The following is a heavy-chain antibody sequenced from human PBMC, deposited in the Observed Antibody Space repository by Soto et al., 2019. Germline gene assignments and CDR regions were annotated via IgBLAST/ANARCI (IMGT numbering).Heavy chain of an antibody. D-gene: IGHD3-22*01. CDR2: ISAYNGNT. J-gene: IGHJ4*02. Sequence: ASVKVCCKASGYTFASYGISWVRQAPGQGLEWMGWISAYNGNTNYAQKLQGRVTMTTDTSTSTAYMELRSLRSDDTAVYYCARGGGYYDSTDSPFWGQGTLVTVSS. CDR1: GYTFASYG. CDR3: ARGGGYYDSTDSPF. V-gene: IGHV1-18*01.